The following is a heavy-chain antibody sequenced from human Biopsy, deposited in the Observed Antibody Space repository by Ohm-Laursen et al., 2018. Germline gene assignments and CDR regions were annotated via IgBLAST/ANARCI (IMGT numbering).Heavy chain of an antibody. CDR2: IYSSGNT. Sequence: TLALTCTVSGVSINTGGYYWTWIRQHPGKGLELFGYIYSSGNTLYNPSLKSRFTISVDTSRNQFSLKLTYVTAADTALYYCARAGGGKIYGLWGQGTLVTVSS. J-gene: IGHJ4*02. D-gene: IGHD3-16*01. CDR1: GVSINTGGYY. V-gene: IGHV4-31*03. CDR3: ARAGGGKIYGL.